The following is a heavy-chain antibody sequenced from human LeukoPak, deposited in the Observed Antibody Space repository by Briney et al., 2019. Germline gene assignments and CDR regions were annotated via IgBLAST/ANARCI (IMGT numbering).Heavy chain of an antibody. J-gene: IGHJ6*03. Sequence: GGSLRLSCAASAFTFSSYSMNWVRQAPGKGLEWVSSISSSSSYIYYADSVKGRFTISRDNAKNSLYLQMNSLRAEDTAVYYCARAGSYQNYYYMDVWGKGTTVTVSS. CDR3: ARAGSYQNYYYMDV. CDR1: AFTFSSYS. V-gene: IGHV3-21*01. D-gene: IGHD3-16*02. CDR2: ISSSSSYI.